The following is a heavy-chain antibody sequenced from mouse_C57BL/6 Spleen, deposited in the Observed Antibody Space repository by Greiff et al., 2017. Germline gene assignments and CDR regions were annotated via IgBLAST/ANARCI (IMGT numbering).Heavy chain of an antibody. Sequence: EVMLVESGGGLVKPGGSLKLSCAASGFTFSSYAMSWVRQTPEKRLEWVATISDGGSYTYYPDNVKGRFTISRDNAKNNLYLQMSHLKSEDTAMYYCARIYYYGSSYENYFDYWGQGTTLTVSS. J-gene: IGHJ2*01. CDR3: ARIYYYGSSYENYFDY. CDR2: ISDGGSYT. V-gene: IGHV5-4*03. D-gene: IGHD1-1*01. CDR1: GFTFSSYA.